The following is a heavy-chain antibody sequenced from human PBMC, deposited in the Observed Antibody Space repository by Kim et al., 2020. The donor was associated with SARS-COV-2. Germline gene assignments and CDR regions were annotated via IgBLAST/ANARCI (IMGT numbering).Heavy chain of an antibody. Sequence: AVKDRSNSSRENSKNTMYLQMNSVRAEDTAVYYCAKGSVTTGEYYYGMDVWGQGTTVTVSS. V-gene: IGHV3-23*01. J-gene: IGHJ6*02. D-gene: IGHD4-17*01. CDR3: AKGSVTTGEYYYGMDV.